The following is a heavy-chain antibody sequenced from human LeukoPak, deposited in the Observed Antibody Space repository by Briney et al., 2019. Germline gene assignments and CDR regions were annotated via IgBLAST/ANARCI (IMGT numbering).Heavy chain of an antibody. CDR2: ISGSGGST. D-gene: IGHD3-10*01. CDR1: GFTFSSYA. Sequence: PGGSLRLSCAASGFTFSSYAMSWVRQAPGKGLEWVSAISGSGGSTYYADSVKGRFTISRDNSKNTLYLQMNSLRAEDTAVYYCAKDTTYYYGSGSYSPFFDYWGQGTLVTVSS. J-gene: IGHJ4*02. V-gene: IGHV3-23*01. CDR3: AKDTTYYYGSGSYSPFFDY.